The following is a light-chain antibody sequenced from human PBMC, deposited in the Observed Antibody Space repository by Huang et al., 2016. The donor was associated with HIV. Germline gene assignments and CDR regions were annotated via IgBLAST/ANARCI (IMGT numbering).Light chain of an antibody. J-gene: IGKJ4*01. V-gene: IGKV1-33*01. Sequence: DIQMTQSPSSLSASVGDRVTITCQASQDISNYLNWYQQKPGKAPKLLIYDSSNLETGVPSRFSGRGSGTDFTFTISSLQPEDIATYYCQQYDNLPPLLTFGGGTKVEIK. CDR2: DSS. CDR1: QDISNY. CDR3: QQYDNLPPLLT.